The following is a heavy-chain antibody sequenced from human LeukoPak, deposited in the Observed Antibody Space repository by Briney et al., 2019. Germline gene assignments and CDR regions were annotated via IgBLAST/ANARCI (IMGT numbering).Heavy chain of an antibody. V-gene: IGHV3-7*01. CDR3: AREAGLWFGELPRFFDY. CDR2: IKQDGSKK. Sequence: GGSLRLSCVASGFPFSSYWMTWVRQAPGKGLEWVANIKQDGSKKSYVDSVKGRFTISRDNAKNSLYLQMNSLRAEDTAVYYCAREAGLWFGELPRFFDYWGQGTLVTVSS. D-gene: IGHD3-10*01. J-gene: IGHJ4*02. CDR1: GFPFSSYW.